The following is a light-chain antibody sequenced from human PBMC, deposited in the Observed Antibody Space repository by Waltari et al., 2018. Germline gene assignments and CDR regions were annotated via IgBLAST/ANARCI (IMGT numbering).Light chain of an antibody. V-gene: IGKV1-9*01. CDR3: QHYHSTPFS. Sequence: DIQVTQSPSSLSASVGDRITITCRASRDIKTWLAWYQQRPGKAPRLLIYLASTLENGVPSRFSGSGSGTDFGLTINNLQPEDFATYYCQHYHSTPFSFGQGTKVEI. J-gene: IGKJ2*03. CDR2: LAS. CDR1: RDIKTW.